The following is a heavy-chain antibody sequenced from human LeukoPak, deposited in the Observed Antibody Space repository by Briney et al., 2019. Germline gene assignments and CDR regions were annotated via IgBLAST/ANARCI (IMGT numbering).Heavy chain of an antibody. CDR1: GGSVSNGDYH. D-gene: IGHD3-22*01. V-gene: IGHV4-31*03. Sequence: PSQTLSLTCSVTGGSVSNGDYHWCWIRQHPVEGLEWIGYIYHGGSTSYNPALKSRVTMSVDTSRNEFSLKLTSVTAADTAVYYCAAKAIITDTPYDYWGQGTLVTVSS. CDR2: IYHGGST. CDR3: AAKAIITDTPYDY. J-gene: IGHJ4*02.